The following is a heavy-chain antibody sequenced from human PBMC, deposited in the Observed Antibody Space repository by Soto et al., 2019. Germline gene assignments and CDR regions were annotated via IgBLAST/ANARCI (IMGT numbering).Heavy chain of an antibody. CDR3: ARGHYFGSGSTD. J-gene: IGHJ4*01. V-gene: IGHV4-30-2*01. CDR2: IYPSGTS. D-gene: IGHD3-10*01. Sequence: YAVWGDSIIDLGVSRNSIRQTPGKGLEWIGYIYPSGTSYYNPSLKSRVTISVDKSQNQFSLRLCSMTAADTAVYYCARGHYFGSGSTDWGHGTLVTVSS. CDR1: GDSIIDLGVS.